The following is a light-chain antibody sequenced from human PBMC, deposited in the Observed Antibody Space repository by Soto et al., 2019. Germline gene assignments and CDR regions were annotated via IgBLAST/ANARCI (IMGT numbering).Light chain of an antibody. CDR3: QQYHNWPPLT. CDR1: QSVSFN. V-gene: IGKV3-15*01. Sequence: EMVMTQSPVTLSLSPGERATLSCRASQSVSFNLAWYQQKPGHAPRLLIYGASTRATGIPVRFSGSGSGTEFTLTISSLQSEDSAVYICQQYHNWPPLTFGGGTKVEV. J-gene: IGKJ4*01. CDR2: GAS.